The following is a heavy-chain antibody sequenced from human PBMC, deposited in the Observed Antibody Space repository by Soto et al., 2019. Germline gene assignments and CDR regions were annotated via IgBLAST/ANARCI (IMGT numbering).Heavy chain of an antibody. V-gene: IGHV5-51*01. J-gene: IGHJ6*02. CDR2: IHPGDSDT. Sequence: GESLKISCDASGYSFTSYWICWVGQMPWKGLEWMGIIHPGDSDTKYSPSFQGQVTISVDKSITTAYLQWSSLTAADTAVYYCARDLRYFDWLPTLPYYYGMDVWGQGTTVTVSS. CDR3: ARDLRYFDWLPTLPYYYGMDV. D-gene: IGHD3-9*01. CDR1: GYSFTSYW.